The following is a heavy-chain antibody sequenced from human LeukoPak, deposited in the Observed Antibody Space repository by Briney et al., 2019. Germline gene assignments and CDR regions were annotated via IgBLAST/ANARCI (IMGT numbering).Heavy chain of an antibody. J-gene: IGHJ4*02. D-gene: IGHD3-10*01. CDR2: ISYVGST. V-gene: IGHV4-59*11. CDR3: ARTARNYGSGNDY. CDR1: ADSFSSHY. Sequence: SETLSLTCAVSADSFSSHYWTWIRQPPGKGLEWIGYISYVGSTNYNPSLKSRVTISIDTSKNQFSLKLSSVTAADTAVYYCARTARNYGSGNDYWGQGTLVTVSS.